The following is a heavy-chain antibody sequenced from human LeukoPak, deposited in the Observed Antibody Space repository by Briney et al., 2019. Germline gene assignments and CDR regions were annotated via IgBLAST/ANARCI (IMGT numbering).Heavy chain of an antibody. V-gene: IGHV3-48*01. J-gene: IGHJ4*02. CDR3: ARGSTYYDSSGQVPFDY. Sequence: PGGSLRLSCAASGFTFSSYSTNWVRQAPGEGLEWGSYISGSSSTIYYADSVKGRFTISRDNGKNTLYLQMNSLRAEDTAVYYCARGSTYYDSSGQVPFDYWGQGTLVTVSS. CDR2: ISGSSSTI. CDR1: GFTFSSYS. D-gene: IGHD3-22*01.